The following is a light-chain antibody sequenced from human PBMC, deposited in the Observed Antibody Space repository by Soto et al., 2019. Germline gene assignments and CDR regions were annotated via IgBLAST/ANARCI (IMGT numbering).Light chain of an antibody. CDR3: QQRSNWPIT. CDR2: GAS. CDR1: QSVSNR. J-gene: IGKJ5*01. V-gene: IGKV3-11*01. Sequence: EIVLTQSPATLSLSPGERATLSCGASQSVSNRLAWYQQKPGQAPRLLIYGASSRATGVPARFSGSGSGTDFTLTISSLEPEDFAVYYCQQRSNWPITFGQGTRLEIK.